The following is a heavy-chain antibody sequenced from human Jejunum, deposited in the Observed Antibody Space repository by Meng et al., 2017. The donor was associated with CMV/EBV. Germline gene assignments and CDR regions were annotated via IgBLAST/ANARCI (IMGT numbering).Heavy chain of an antibody. V-gene: IGHV3-74*01. CDR1: FSLSTYW. Sequence: FSLSTYWMHWVRQAPGKGLVWVSRINSDGSTTNYADSVKGRFTISRDNAKNTLYLQMNSLRAEDTAVYYCARGKLQSVGIVYSYFDPWGQGALVTVSS. CDR3: ARGKLQSVGIVYSYFDP. D-gene: IGHD5-18*01. CDR2: INSDGSTT. J-gene: IGHJ5*02.